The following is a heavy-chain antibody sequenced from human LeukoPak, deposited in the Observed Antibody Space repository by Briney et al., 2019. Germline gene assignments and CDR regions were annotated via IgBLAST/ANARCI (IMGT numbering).Heavy chain of an antibody. Sequence: GGSLRLSCAASGLTFSNYWMSWVRQGPGKGLEWVANIKHDGSEKYYIDSVKGRFTISRDNAKNSVYLQMNRLRAEDTAVYYCARVRREMKRSLGRTTEYSYYYYMDVWGKGTTVTISS. J-gene: IGHJ6*03. CDR3: ARVRREMKRSLGRTTEYSYYYYMDV. D-gene: IGHD1/OR15-1a*01. V-gene: IGHV3-7*01. CDR2: IKHDGSEK. CDR1: GLTFSNYW.